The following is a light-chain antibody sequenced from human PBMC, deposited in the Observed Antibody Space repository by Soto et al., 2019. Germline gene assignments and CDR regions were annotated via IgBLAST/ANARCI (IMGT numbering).Light chain of an antibody. CDR1: QSVLSSSKNKDF. CDR2: WAS. Sequence: DIVMTQSPDSLSVSLGERATINCKSSQSVLSSSKNKDFLAWYQQKSGQPPKLLIYWASTRESGVPDRFSGSGSGTDFTLTISALQAEDVALYYCQQYLSSPWTFGQGTKVEI. V-gene: IGKV4-1*01. J-gene: IGKJ1*01. CDR3: QQYLSSPWT.